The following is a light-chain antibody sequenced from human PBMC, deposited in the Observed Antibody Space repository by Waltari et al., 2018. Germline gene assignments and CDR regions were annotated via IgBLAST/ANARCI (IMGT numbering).Light chain of an antibody. CDR3: AAWDDSLSGPGV. CDR1: SSNIGTTY. J-gene: IGLJ3*02. CDR2: RSN. Sequence: QSVLTQPPSASGTPGQRVTSSCSGCSSNIGTTYLYWYQQVPGPAPKLLMYRSNQRPSGVPDRFSGSKSGTSASLAISGLRSEDEADFYCAAWDDSLSGPGVFGGGTKLTVL. V-gene: IGLV1-47*01.